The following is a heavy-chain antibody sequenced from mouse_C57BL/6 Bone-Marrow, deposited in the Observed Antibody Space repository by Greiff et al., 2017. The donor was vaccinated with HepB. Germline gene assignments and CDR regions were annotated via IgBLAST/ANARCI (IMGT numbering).Heavy chain of an antibody. Sequence: VQLQQSGAELVRPGASVKLSCTASGFNIKDYYMHWVKQTPVHGLEWIGAIDPETGGTAYNQKFKGKAILTADKSSSTAYMELRSLTSEDSAVYYCTTYSNYVGFAYWGQGTLVTVSA. CDR1: GFNIKDYY. J-gene: IGHJ3*01. CDR3: TTYSNYVGFAY. CDR2: IDPETGGT. V-gene: IGHV1-15*01. D-gene: IGHD2-5*01.